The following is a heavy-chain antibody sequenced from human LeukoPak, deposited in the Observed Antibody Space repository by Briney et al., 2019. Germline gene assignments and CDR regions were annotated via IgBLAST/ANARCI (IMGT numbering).Heavy chain of an antibody. Sequence: SETPSLTCAVYGGSFSGYYWSWIRQPPGKGLEWIGYIYYNGSTNYNPSLKSRVTISVDTSKNQFSLKLSSVTAADTAVYYCARDSSGYSDYWGQGTLVTVSS. D-gene: IGHD3-10*01. CDR2: IYYNGST. V-gene: IGHV4-59*01. CDR1: GGSFSGYY. J-gene: IGHJ4*02. CDR3: ARDSSGYSDY.